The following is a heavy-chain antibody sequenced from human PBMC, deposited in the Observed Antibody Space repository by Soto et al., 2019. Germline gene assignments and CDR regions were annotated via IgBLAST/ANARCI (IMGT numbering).Heavy chain of an antibody. J-gene: IGHJ4*02. Sequence: SGPTLVNPTQTLTLTCTFSGFSLNTRGVGVGWIRQPPGKALEWLALISWDGEKRYSPSLKSRLTITKDTSENQVVLTMTNMDPEATPTYSRPHSRADLLTGHYYFGRWGQATRVTLSS. CDR2: ISWDGEK. D-gene: IGHD3-9*01. V-gene: IGHV2-5*02. CDR3: PHSRADLLTGHYYFGR. CDR1: GFSLNTRGVG.